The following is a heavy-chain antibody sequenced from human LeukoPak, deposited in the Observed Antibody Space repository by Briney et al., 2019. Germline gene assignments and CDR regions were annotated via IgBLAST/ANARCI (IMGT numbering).Heavy chain of an antibody. CDR3: ARDPSGYYTGGSLNN. CDR2: INTDGSST. V-gene: IGHV3-74*01. Sequence: PGGSLRLSCAASGFTFSSYWMHWVRQAPGKGLVWVSRINTDGSSTSYADSVKGRFTISRDNAKNTLYLQMNSLRAEDTAVYYCARDPSGYYTGGSLNNWGQGTLVTVSS. J-gene: IGHJ4*02. CDR1: GFTFSSYW. D-gene: IGHD3-3*01.